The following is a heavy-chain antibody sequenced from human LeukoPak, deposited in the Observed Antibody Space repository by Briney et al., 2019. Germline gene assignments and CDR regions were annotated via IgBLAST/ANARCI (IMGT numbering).Heavy chain of an antibody. J-gene: IGHJ4*02. D-gene: IGHD3-22*01. CDR3: ARPTYYYDSSGYFRTAQLDY. V-gene: IGHV5-51*01. Sequence: GESLKISCKGSGYSFTSYWIGWVRQMPGKGLEWMGIIYPGDSDTRYSPSFQGQVTISADKSISTAYLQWSSLKASDTAMYYCARPTYYYDSSGYFRTAQLDYWGQGTLVTVSS. CDR1: GYSFTSYW. CDR2: IYPGDSDT.